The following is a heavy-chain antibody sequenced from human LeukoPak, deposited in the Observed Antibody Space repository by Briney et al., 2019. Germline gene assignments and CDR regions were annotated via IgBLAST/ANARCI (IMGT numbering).Heavy chain of an antibody. CDR1: GFTFSSYG. V-gene: IGHV3-30*03. CDR3: ARGADYGGNSAYFDY. J-gene: IGHJ4*02. D-gene: IGHD4-23*01. Sequence: GRSLRLSCAASGFTFSSYGMHWVRQAPGKGLEWVAVISYDGSNKYYADSVKGRFTISRDNSKNTLYLQMNSLRAEDTAVYYCARGADYGGNSAYFDYWGQGTLVTVSS. CDR2: ISYDGSNK.